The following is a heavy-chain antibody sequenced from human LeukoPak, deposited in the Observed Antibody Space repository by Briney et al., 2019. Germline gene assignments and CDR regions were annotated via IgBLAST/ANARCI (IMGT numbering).Heavy chain of an antibody. V-gene: IGHV1-2*02. CDR1: GYIFTSYN. Sequence: ASVKVSCKASGYIFTSYNMYWVRQAPGQGLEWMGWINPNSGGTNYAQKFQGRVTMTRDTSISTAYMELSRLRSDDTAVYYCASLGGYSYYFDYWGQGTLVTVSS. D-gene: IGHD5-18*01. CDR2: INPNSGGT. CDR3: ASLGGYSYYFDY. J-gene: IGHJ4*02.